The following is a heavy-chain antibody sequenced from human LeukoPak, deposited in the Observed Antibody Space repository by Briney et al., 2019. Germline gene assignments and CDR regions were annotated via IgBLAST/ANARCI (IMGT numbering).Heavy chain of an antibody. CDR2: ISWDGGST. CDR1: GFTFDDYA. Sequence: GGSLRLSCAASGFTFDDYAMHWVRQAPGKVLEWVSLISWDGGSTYYADSVKGRFTISRDNSKNSLYLQMNSLRAEDTALYYCAKDSGTIMGYYFDYWGQGTLVTVSS. CDR3: AKDSGTIMGYYFDY. J-gene: IGHJ4*02. V-gene: IGHV3-43D*04. D-gene: IGHD1-14*01.